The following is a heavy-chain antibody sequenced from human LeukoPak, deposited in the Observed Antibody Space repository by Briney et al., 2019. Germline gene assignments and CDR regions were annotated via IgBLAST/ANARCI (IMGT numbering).Heavy chain of an antibody. V-gene: IGHV1-2*02. CDR2: INPNSGGT. Sequence: WASVKVSCKASGYTFTGYYMHWVRQAPGQGLEWMGWINPNSGGTNYAQKFQGRVTMTRDTSISTAYMELSRLRSDDTAVYCCARSKYYDFWSGYSIYYYFDYWGQGTLVTVSS. CDR1: GYTFTGYY. D-gene: IGHD3-3*01. J-gene: IGHJ4*02. CDR3: ARSKYYDFWSGYSIYYYFDY.